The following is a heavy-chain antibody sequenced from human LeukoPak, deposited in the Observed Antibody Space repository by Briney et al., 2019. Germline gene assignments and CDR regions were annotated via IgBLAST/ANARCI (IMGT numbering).Heavy chain of an antibody. V-gene: IGHV1-18*01. D-gene: IGHD3-22*01. Sequence: ASVKVPCKASGYTFTSYGISWVRQAPGQGLEWMGWISAYNGNTNYAQKLQGRVTMTTDTSTSTAYMELRSLRSDDTAVYYCAREDYYDSSGYYAFDIWGQGTMVTVSS. CDR3: AREDYYDSSGYYAFDI. J-gene: IGHJ3*02. CDR2: ISAYNGNT. CDR1: GYTFTSYG.